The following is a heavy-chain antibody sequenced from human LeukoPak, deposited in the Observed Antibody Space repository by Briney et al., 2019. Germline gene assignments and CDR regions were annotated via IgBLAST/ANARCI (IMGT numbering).Heavy chain of an antibody. CDR3: RGTEYYGSGSSFDY. D-gene: IGHD3-10*01. CDR2: ISSNGGST. Sequence: PGGSLRLSCSASGFTFISYAMHWVRQAPGKGLEYVSAISSNGGSTYYADSVKGRFTISRDNSKNTLYLQMSSLRAEDTAVYYCRGTEYYGSGSSFDYWGQGTLVTVSS. V-gene: IGHV3-64D*06. J-gene: IGHJ4*02. CDR1: GFTFISYA.